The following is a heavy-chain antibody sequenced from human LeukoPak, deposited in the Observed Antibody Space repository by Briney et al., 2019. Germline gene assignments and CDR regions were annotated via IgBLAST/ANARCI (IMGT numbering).Heavy chain of an antibody. CDR3: ARDSGFGAYYYYYMDV. D-gene: IGHD3-10*01. CDR1: GFSFSNYW. Sequence: GGSLRLSCEASGFSFSNYWMSWVRQAPGKGLEWVAVISYDGSNKYYADSVKGRFTISRDNSKNTLYLQMNSLRAEDTAVYYCARDSGFGAYYYYYMDVWGKGTTVTVSS. J-gene: IGHJ6*03. V-gene: IGHV3-30*03. CDR2: ISYDGSNK.